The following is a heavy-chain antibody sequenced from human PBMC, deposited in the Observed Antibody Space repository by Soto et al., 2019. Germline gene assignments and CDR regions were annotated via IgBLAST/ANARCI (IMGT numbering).Heavy chain of an antibody. V-gene: IGHV4-31*03. J-gene: IGHJ4*02. CDR2: IYYSGST. CDR3: ASNPAAGRSHFDD. Sequence: SETLSLTCTVSGCSISSGGYYWSRIRPHPGKGLEWIGYIYYSGSTYYNPSLKSRVTISVDTSKNQFSLRLSSVTAADTAVYYCASNPAAGRSHFDDWGQGTLVTVSS. CDR1: GCSISSGGYY. D-gene: IGHD6-13*01.